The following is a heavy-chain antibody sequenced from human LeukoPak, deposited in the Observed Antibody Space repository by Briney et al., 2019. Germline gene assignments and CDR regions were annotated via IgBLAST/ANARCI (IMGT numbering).Heavy chain of an antibody. V-gene: IGHV3-48*04. D-gene: IGHD5-18*01. CDR2: ISSSSSTI. J-gene: IGHJ4*02. Sequence: GGSLRLSCAASGFTFSSYSMNWVHQAPGKGLEWVSYISSSSSTIYYADSVKGRFTISRDNAKNSLYLQMNSLRAEDTAVYYCAAGRGYSYGYLDYWGQGTLVTVSS. CDR1: GFTFSSYS. CDR3: AAGRGYSYGYLDY.